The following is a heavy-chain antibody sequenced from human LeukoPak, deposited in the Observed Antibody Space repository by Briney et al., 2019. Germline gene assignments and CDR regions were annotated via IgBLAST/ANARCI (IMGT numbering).Heavy chain of an antibody. Sequence: SVKVSCKASGGTFSSYAISWVRQAPGQGLEWMGRIIPILGIANYAQKFQGRVTITADKSTSTAYMELSSLRSEDTAVCYCARVNYGSGSYHAYWGQGTLVTVSS. CDR2: IIPILGIA. CDR3: ARVNYGSGSYHAY. J-gene: IGHJ4*02. CDR1: GGTFSSYA. V-gene: IGHV1-69*04. D-gene: IGHD3-10*01.